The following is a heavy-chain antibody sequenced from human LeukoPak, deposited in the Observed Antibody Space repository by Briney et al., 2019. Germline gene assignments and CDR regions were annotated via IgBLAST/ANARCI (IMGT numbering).Heavy chain of an antibody. CDR3: AKDCGWWELPTDAFDI. J-gene: IGHJ3*02. CDR2: ISGSGGST. Sequence: GGSLRLSCAASGFTFSSYAMSWVRQAPGKELEWVSAISGSGGSTYYADSVKGRFTISRDNSKNTLYLQMNSLRAEDTAVYYCAKDCGWWELPTDAFDIWGQGTMVTVSS. V-gene: IGHV3-23*01. D-gene: IGHD1-26*01. CDR1: GFTFSSYA.